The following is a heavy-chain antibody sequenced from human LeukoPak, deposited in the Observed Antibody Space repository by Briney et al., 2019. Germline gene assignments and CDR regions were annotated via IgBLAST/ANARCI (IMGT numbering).Heavy chain of an antibody. V-gene: IGHV3-23*01. CDR2: ISGSGGST. D-gene: IGHD5-18*01. J-gene: IGHJ4*02. Sequence: PGGSLRLSCAASGFTFSSYGMSWVRQAPGKGLEWVSAISGSGGSTYYADSVKGRFTISRDNSKNTLYLQMNSLRAEDTAVYYCAKRGYSYGPEYYFDYWGQGTLVTVSS. CDR1: GFTFSSYG. CDR3: AKRGYSYGPEYYFDY.